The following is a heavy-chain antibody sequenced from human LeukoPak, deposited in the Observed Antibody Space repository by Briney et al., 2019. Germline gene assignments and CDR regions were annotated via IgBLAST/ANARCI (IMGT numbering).Heavy chain of an antibody. CDR3: ARERMSRSYDY. D-gene: IGHD2-2*01. Sequence: GASVKVSCKASGYTFTSYDINWVRQANGQGLEWMGWMNPNTGDIGYAQKFQGRVTITGNTSISTMYMDLSSLRSEDTAVYYCARERMSRSYDYWGQGTLVTVSS. CDR1: GYTFTSYD. CDR2: MNPNTGDI. J-gene: IGHJ4*02. V-gene: IGHV1-8*03.